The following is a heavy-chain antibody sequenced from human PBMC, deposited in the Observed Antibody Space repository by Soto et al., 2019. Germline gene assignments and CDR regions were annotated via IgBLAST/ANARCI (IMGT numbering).Heavy chain of an antibody. Sequence: SETLSLTCTVSSGSISSTIYSWDWIRQPPGKGLEWIGSIFYSGDTDYNPSLSNRVTISLDTSKSQFSLRLTSVTAADTAVYFCSRGRDPHKGGRTWGQGTLVTVSS. CDR3: SRGRDPHKGGRT. CDR1: SGSISSTIYS. V-gene: IGHV4-39*07. CDR2: IFYSGDT. J-gene: IGHJ5*02. D-gene: IGHD3-16*01.